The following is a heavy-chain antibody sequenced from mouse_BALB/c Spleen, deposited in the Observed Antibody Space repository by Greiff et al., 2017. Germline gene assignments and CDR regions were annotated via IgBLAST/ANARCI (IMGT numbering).Heavy chain of an antibody. CDR2: IWGDGST. V-gene: IGHV2-6-7*01. D-gene: IGHD1-1*01. CDR1: GFSLTGYG. CDR3: ARDGATVVAGYAMDY. J-gene: IGHJ4*01. Sequence: VQLKESGPGLVAPSQSLSITCTVSGFSLTGYGVNWVRQPPGKGLEWLGMIWGDGSTDYNSALKSRLSISKDNSKSQVFLKMNSLQTDDTARYYCARDGATVVAGYAMDYWGQGTSVTVSS.